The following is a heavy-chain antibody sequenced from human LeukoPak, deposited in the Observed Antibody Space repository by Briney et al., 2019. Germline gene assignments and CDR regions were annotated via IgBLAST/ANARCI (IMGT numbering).Heavy chain of an antibody. D-gene: IGHD3-9*01. Sequence: GGSLRLSCAASGFTFSSYEMNWVRQAPGKGLKWVSYISSSGSTIYYADSVKGRFTISRDNAKNSLYLQMNSLRAEDTAVYYCARENILTGRMFDPWGQGTLVTVSS. CDR1: GFTFSSYE. V-gene: IGHV3-48*03. J-gene: IGHJ5*02. CDR3: ARENILTGRMFDP. CDR2: ISSSGSTI.